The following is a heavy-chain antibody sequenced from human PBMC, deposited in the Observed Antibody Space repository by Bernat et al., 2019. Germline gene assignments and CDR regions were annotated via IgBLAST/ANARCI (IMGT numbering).Heavy chain of an antibody. CDR3: AKVGPPYSSGYTDAFDI. Sequence: VQLVQSGGYMVRPGGSLRLSCAASGFTFDDYGMSWVRQAPGKGLEWVAVISYDGSNKYYADSVKGRFTISRDNSKNTVHLQMNSLRAEDTAVYYCAKVGPPYSSGYTDAFDIWGQGTMVTVSS. CDR2: ISYDGSNK. J-gene: IGHJ3*02. CDR1: GFTFDDYG. V-gene: IGHV3-30*18. D-gene: IGHD3-22*01.